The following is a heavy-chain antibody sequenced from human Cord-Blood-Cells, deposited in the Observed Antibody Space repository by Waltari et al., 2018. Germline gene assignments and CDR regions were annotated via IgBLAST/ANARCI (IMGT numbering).Heavy chain of an antibody. Sequence: EVQLVESGGGLVQPGGSLRLSCAASGFTFSSYWMSWVGEAPGKGLGWVANIKQDGSEKYSVYSVKGRFTISRDNAKNSLYLQMNSLRAEDTAVYYCARDPVATIDYWGQGTLVTVSS. CDR1: GFTFSSYW. D-gene: IGHD5-12*01. CDR3: ARDPVATIDY. J-gene: IGHJ4*02. V-gene: IGHV3-7*01. CDR2: IKQDGSEK.